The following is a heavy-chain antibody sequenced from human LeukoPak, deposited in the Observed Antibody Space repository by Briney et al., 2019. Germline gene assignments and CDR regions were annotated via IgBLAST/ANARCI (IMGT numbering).Heavy chain of an antibody. CDR2: MNPNTGNT. Sequence: GASVKVSCKASGYTFTISDINWVRQATGQGLEWMGWMNPNTGNTGYAQKFQGRVTMTRDTSINTAYMELSSLRSEDTAVYYCARGGYYYYMDVWGKGTTVTISS. CDR3: ARGGYYYYMDV. CDR1: GYTFTISD. J-gene: IGHJ6*03. V-gene: IGHV1-8*01.